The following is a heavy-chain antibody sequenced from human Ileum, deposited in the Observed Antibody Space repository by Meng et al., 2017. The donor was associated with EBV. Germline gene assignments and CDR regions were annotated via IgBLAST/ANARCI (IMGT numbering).Heavy chain of an antibody. CDR1: GFRFSDYY. CDR2: LNKDGGDI. CDR3: AREPSFGEHDY. V-gene: IGHV3-74*03. J-gene: IGHJ4*02. D-gene: IGHD3-10*01. Sequence: EVQVGGAGGGLVQPGGSLSLSCAASGFRFSDYYMYWARQAPGEGPVWVSRLNKDGGDITYADSVKGRFTISRDNAKNTLYLQMNSLTPEDTAVYYCAREPSFGEHDYWGQGTLVTVSS.